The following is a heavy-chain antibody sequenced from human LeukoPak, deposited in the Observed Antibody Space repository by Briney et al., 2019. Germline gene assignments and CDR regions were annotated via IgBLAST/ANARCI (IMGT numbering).Heavy chain of an antibody. CDR1: GFTFSSYW. CDR3: ARGWLDAFDI. V-gene: IGHV3-21*01. CDR2: ISSSSSYI. D-gene: IGHD6-19*01. J-gene: IGHJ3*02. Sequence: GGSLRLSCAASGFTFSSYWMNWVRQAPGKGLEWVSSISSSSSYIYYADSVKGRFTISRDNAKNSLYLQMNSLRAEDTAVYYCARGWLDAFDIWGQGTMVTVSS.